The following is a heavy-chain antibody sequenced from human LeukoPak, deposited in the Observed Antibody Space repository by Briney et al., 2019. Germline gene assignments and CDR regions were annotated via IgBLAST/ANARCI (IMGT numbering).Heavy chain of an antibody. Sequence: GGSLRLSXAASGFTLNDYGMSWVRQAPGKGLEWVSGINWNGDTTSYADSVKGRFTISRDNARNFLYLQMNSLRAEDTALYYCARDFVAVSGTGNYWGRGTLVTVSS. V-gene: IGHV3-20*04. J-gene: IGHJ4*02. D-gene: IGHD6-19*01. CDR3: ARDFVAVSGTGNY. CDR1: GFTLNDYG. CDR2: INWNGDTT.